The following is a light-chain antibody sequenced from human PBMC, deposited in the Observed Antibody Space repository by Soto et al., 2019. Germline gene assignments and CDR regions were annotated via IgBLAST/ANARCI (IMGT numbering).Light chain of an antibody. CDR1: QSVFDSSNNKNY. V-gene: IGKV4-1*01. CDR3: QHYFNIPYT. Sequence: DIVMTQSPDSLAVSLGERATINCKSSQSVFDSSNNKNYLAWYHQKPGQPPRLLISWASTRESGVPDRFSGXXXXXXXXXTISSLQAEDVAVYYCQHYFNIPYTFGQGTKLEIK. J-gene: IGKJ2*01. CDR2: WAS.